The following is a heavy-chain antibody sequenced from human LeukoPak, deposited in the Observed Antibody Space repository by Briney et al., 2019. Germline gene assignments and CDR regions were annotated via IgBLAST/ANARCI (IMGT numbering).Heavy chain of an antibody. D-gene: IGHD3-22*01. CDR3: ARGVDYYDSSGLTGGFDAFDI. Sequence: ASVKVSCKASGYTFTSYYMHWVRQAPGQGLEWMGIINPSGGSTGYAQKFQGRVTMTRDTSTSTVYMELSSLRSEDTAVYYCARGVDYYDSSGLTGGFDAFDIWGQGTMVTVSS. J-gene: IGHJ3*02. V-gene: IGHV1-46*01. CDR1: GYTFTSYY. CDR2: INPSGGST.